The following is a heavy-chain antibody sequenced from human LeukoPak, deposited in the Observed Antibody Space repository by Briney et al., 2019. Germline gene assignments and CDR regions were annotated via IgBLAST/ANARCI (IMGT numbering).Heavy chain of an antibody. V-gene: IGHV3-30*04. CDR2: MSYDGVDE. Sequence: GGSLRLSCAASGFTFSSFAMSWVRQAPGKGLEWVAVMSYDGVDEYYADSVKGRFTIFRDNSKDTLYLQLNALTADDTAVYYCATEWAGATRRFEHWGQGTLVTVSS. D-gene: IGHD1-26*01. CDR1: GFTFSSFA. CDR3: ATEWAGATRRFEH. J-gene: IGHJ4*02.